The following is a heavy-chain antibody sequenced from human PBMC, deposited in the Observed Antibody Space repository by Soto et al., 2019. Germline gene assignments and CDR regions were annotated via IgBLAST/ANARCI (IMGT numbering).Heavy chain of an antibody. CDR3: ARVMVRGVNKPLYYYYGMDV. CDR2: IYPGDSDT. Sequence: PGESLKISCMGSGYKVSTWHNFTSYWIAWVRQMPGEGLEWMGIIYPGDSDTRYNPSFQGQVTISADKSINSVYLQWSSLKASDTAMYYCARVMVRGVNKPLYYYYGMDVWGQGTTVTVSS. J-gene: IGHJ6*02. D-gene: IGHD3-10*01. CDR1: GYKVSTWHNFTSYW. V-gene: IGHV5-51*01.